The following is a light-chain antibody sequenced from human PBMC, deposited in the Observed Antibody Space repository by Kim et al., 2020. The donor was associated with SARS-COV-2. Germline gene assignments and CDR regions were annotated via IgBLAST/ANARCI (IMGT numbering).Light chain of an antibody. CDR1: QSISSY. J-gene: IGKJ3*01. V-gene: IGKV1-39*01. CDR2: TAS. CDR3: QQSYSTPFT. Sequence: ASVGDRVTITCRASQSISSYLDWYQQKPGKAPKLLIYTASSLQSGVPSRFSGSGSGTDFTLTISSLQPEDFATYYCQQSYSTPFTFGPGTKVDIK.